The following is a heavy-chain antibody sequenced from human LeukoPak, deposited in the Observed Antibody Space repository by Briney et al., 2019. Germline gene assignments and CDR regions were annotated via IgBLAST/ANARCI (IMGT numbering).Heavy chain of an antibody. CDR2: VRFDGGNK. Sequence: GGSLRLSCAASGNTFSSYGMHWVRQAPGKGLEWVAFVRFDGGNKYYADSVKGRFSVSRDNSRNTLYLQMNSLRPEDTAVYYCVKDAPCTNGVCALSGWGQGTLVTVPS. CDR1: GNTFSSYG. D-gene: IGHD2-8*01. V-gene: IGHV3-30*02. CDR3: VKDAPCTNGVCALSG. J-gene: IGHJ4*02.